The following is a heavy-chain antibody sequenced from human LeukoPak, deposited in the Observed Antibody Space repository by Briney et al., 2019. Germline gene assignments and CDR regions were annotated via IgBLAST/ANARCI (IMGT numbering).Heavy chain of an antibody. J-gene: IGHJ4*02. Sequence: PSETLSLTCAVYGGSFSGYYWSWIRQPPGKGLEWIGEINHSGGTNYNPSLKSRVTISVDTSKNQLSLKLSTVTAADTALYYCARHGEYYFDYWGQGTLVTVSS. CDR3: ARHGEYYFDY. CDR1: GGSFSGYY. V-gene: IGHV4-34*01. CDR2: INHSGGT. D-gene: IGHD3-10*01.